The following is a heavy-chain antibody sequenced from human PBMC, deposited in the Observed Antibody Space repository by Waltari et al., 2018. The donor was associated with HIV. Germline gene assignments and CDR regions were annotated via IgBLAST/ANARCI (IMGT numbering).Heavy chain of an antibody. V-gene: IGHV3-15*01. Sequence: ELLLVESGGCLGKAGGSLRLSCAASGFTFSDAWMSWVRQAPGKGLEWVGRIKSNTDGGTTDYAAPVKGRFTISRDDSKTTLYLEMNSLKTEDTAVYYCTTVGGGTRDYWGQGTLITVSS. D-gene: IGHD3-16*01. CDR3: TTVGGGTRDY. CDR1: GFTFSDAW. CDR2: IKSNTDGGTT. J-gene: IGHJ4*02.